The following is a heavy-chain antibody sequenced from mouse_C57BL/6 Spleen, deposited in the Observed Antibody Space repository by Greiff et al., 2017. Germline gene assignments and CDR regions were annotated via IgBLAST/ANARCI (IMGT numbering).Heavy chain of an antibody. V-gene: IGHV1-22*01. CDR3: SRSGSPAWLAY. CDR1: GYTFTDSN. D-gene: IGHD3-1*01. J-gene: IGHJ3*01. CDR2: INPNNGGT. Sequence: EVQLQQSGPELVKPGASVKMSCKASGYTFTDSNMHWVKQSHGKSLEWIGYINPNNGGTSYNQKFKGKATLTVNKSSSTAYMELRSLTSEDSAVXCCSRSGSPAWLAYWGQGTLVTVSA.